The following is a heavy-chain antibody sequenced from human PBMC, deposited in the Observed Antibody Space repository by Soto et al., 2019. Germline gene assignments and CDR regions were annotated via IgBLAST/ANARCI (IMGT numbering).Heavy chain of an antibody. D-gene: IGHD2-2*01. Sequence: GSLRLSCAASGFTFDTYWMNWVRQAPGKGLEWVAVISYDGSNKYYADSVKGRFTISRDNSKNTLYLQMNSLRAEDTAVYYCAKETEGYCSSTSCYPFDYWGQGTLVTVSS. CDR3: AKETEGYCSSTSCYPFDY. J-gene: IGHJ4*02. CDR2: ISYDGSNK. CDR1: GFTFDTYW. V-gene: IGHV3-30*18.